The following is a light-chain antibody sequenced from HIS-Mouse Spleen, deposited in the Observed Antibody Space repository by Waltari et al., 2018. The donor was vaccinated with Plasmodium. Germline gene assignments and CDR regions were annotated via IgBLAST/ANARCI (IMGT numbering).Light chain of an antibody. CDR3: YSTDSSGNHRV. CDR1: ALPKKY. V-gene: IGLV3-10*01. Sequence: SYELTQPPSVSVSPGQTARITCSGDALPKKYAYWYQQKSGQAPVLVIYEDSKRHSGTPERFSGSSSGTMATLTISGAQVEDEADYYGYSTDSSGNHRVFGGGTKLTVL. CDR2: EDS. J-gene: IGLJ3*02.